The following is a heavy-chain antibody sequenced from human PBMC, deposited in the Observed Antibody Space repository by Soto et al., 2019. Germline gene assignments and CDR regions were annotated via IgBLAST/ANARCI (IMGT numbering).Heavy chain of an antibody. Sequence: VKVSCKASGGTFSSYTISWVRQAPGQGLEWMGRIIPILGIANYAQKFQGRVTMTRDTSTTTVYMKLSSLRSEDTAVYYCVRPKGHCSGGSCYSGPFNYWGQGTLVTVSS. J-gene: IGHJ4*02. CDR3: VRPKGHCSGGSCYSGPFNY. CDR1: GGTFSSYT. D-gene: IGHD2-15*01. V-gene: IGHV1-69*02. CDR2: IIPILGIA.